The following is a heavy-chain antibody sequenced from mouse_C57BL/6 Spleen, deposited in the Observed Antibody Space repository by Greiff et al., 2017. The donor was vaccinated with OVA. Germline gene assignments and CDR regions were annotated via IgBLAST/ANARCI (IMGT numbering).Heavy chain of an antibody. CDR2: IHPSDSDT. J-gene: IGHJ2*01. Sequence: QVQLQQPGAELVKPGASVKVSCKASGYTFTSYWMHWVKQRPGQGLEWIGRIHPSDSDTNYNQKFKGKATLTVDKSSSPAYMQLSSLTSEDSAVYYCAIPLNWDVQGFDYWGQGTTLTVSS. CDR1: GYTFTSYW. D-gene: IGHD4-1*02. V-gene: IGHV1-74*01. CDR3: AIPLNWDVQGFDY.